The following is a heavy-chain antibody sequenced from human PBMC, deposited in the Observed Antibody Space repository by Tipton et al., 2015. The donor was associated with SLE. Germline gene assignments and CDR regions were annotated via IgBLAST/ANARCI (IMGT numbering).Heavy chain of an antibody. CDR2: IYSATSI. Sequence: SLRLSCAGSGFTVNGDYMTWVRQAPGKGLEWVSVIYSATSIYYADSVKGRFTISRDISKNTLYLQMNSLRAEDTAIYYCAIDNWKERAIDSWGQGTLVTVSS. CDR1: GFTVNGDY. D-gene: IGHD1-20*01. J-gene: IGHJ4*02. CDR3: AIDNWKERAIDS. V-gene: IGHV3-53*05.